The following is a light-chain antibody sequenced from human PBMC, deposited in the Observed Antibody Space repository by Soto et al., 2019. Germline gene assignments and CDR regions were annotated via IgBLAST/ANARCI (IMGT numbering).Light chain of an antibody. CDR3: QQYDRSPWT. J-gene: IGKJ1*01. CDR2: GAS. V-gene: IGKV3-20*01. Sequence: ETMLTQTPAHPQLSXVYRAPINSXXSQSVSSSYLAWYQQKPGQAPRLLIYGASSRATGIPDRFSGSGSGTDFTLTFGRLEPEDFAVYYCQQYDRSPWTFGQGTKVDIK. CDR1: QSVSSSY.